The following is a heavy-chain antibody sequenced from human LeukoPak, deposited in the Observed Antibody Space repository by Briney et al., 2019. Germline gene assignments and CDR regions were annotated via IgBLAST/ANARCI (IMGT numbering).Heavy chain of an antibody. CDR2: ISYDGSNK. CDR1: GFTFSSYA. CDR3: ARDDGGWYTLYYFDY. J-gene: IGHJ4*02. V-gene: IGHV3-30-3*01. D-gene: IGHD6-19*01. Sequence: PGGSLRLSCAASGFTFSSYAMHWVRQAPGKGLEWVAVISYDGSNKYYADPVKGRFTISRDNSKNTLYLQMNSLRAEDTAVYYCARDDGGWYTLYYFDYWGQGTLVTVSS.